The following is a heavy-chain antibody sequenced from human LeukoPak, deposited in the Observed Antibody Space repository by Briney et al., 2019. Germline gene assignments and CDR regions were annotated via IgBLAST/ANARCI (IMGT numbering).Heavy chain of an antibody. Sequence: GASVKVSCKASGGTFSSYAISWVRQAPGQGLEWMGGIIPIFGTAIYAQKFQGRVTMTEDTSTDTAYMELSSLRSEDTAVYYCATEGSNLFCGGDCSDAFDIWGQGTMVTVSS. CDR2: IIPIFGTA. CDR3: ATEGSNLFCGGDCSDAFDI. V-gene: IGHV1-69*06. J-gene: IGHJ3*02. CDR1: GGTFSSYA. D-gene: IGHD2-21*01.